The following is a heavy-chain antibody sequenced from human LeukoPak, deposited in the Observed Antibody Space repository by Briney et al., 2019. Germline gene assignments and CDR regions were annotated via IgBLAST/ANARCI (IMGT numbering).Heavy chain of an antibody. CDR2: ISAYNGNT. V-gene: IGHV1-18*01. D-gene: IGHD5-24*01. CDR1: GYTFTSYD. CDR3: ARPDSDMAIDY. J-gene: IGHJ4*02. Sequence: GASVKVSCKASGYTFTSYDINWVRQATGQGLEWMGWISAYNGNTNYAQKLQGRVTMTTDTSTSTAYMELRSLRSDDTAVYYCARPDSDMAIDYWGQGTLVTVSS.